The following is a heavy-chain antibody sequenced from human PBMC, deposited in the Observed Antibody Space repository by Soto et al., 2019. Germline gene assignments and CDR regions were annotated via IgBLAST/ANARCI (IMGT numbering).Heavy chain of an antibody. Sequence: SETLSLTCAVYGGSFSGYYWSWIRQPPGKGLEWIGEINHSGSTNYNPSLKSRVTISVDTSKSQFSLKLSSVTAADTAVYYCARGGLYSSGWSLGSYYYYYYGMDVWGQGTTVTVSS. J-gene: IGHJ6*02. CDR2: INHSGST. CDR3: ARGGLYSSGWSLGSYYYYYYGMDV. D-gene: IGHD6-13*01. CDR1: GGSFSGYY. V-gene: IGHV4-34*01.